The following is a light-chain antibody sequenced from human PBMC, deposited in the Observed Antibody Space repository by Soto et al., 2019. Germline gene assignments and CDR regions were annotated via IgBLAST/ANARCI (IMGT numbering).Light chain of an antibody. CDR2: AAS. V-gene: IGKV1-16*01. J-gene: IGKJ5*01. CDR1: QGISNY. Sequence: DIQMTQSPSSLSASVGDRVTITCRESQGISNYLAWFQQKPGKAPNFLIYAASNLQSGVPSRFSGSGSGTDFTLTISSLQPEDFATYYCQQYDSYPVTFGQGTRLEIK. CDR3: QQYDSYPVT.